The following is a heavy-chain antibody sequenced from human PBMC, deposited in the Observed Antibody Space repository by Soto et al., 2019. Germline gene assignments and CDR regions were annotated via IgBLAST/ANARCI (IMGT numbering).Heavy chain of an antibody. CDR2: IYWDDDK. Sequence: QITLKESGPTLVKPTQTLTLTCTFSGFSLTSGAVAVGWIRQPPGKALECLAQIYWDDDKRYSPSLKSRLTNTKYPSKNQVVLTMTNMCPVDTATYYGAHQSDSVAYRDYWGQGALVTVSA. CDR3: AHQSDSVAYRDY. CDR1: GFSLTSGAVA. V-gene: IGHV2-5*02. J-gene: IGHJ4*02. D-gene: IGHD3-22*01.